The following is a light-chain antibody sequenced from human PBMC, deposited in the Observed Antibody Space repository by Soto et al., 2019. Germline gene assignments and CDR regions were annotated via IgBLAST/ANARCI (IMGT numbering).Light chain of an antibody. V-gene: IGLV2-14*03. CDR3: VSYTSNSLYV. CDR1: SSDVGGYNY. J-gene: IGLJ1*01. Sequence: QAVVTQPASVSGSPGQSITISCTGTSSDVGGYNYVSWYQQQPGRAPKLMIHDVSYRPSGVSDRFSGSKSDNTASLTISGLQAEDEADYYCVSYTSNSLYVFGTGTKLTVL. CDR2: DVS.